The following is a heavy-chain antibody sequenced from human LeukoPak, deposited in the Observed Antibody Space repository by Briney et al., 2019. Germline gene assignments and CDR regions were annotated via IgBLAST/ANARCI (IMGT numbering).Heavy chain of an antibody. CDR2: IKQDGSEK. CDR3: ASRNANV. CDR1: GFTFSNYW. J-gene: IGHJ6*02. D-gene: IGHD1-14*01. V-gene: IGHV3-7*01. Sequence: GGSLRLPCAASGFTFSNYWMSWVRQAPEKGLEWVANIKQDGSEKYYVDSVKGRFTISRDNAKNSLYLQMNSLRGEDTAVYYCASRNANVWGQGTTVTVSS.